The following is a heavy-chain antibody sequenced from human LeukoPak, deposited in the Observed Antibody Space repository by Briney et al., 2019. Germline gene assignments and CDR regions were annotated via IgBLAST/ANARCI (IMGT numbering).Heavy chain of an antibody. J-gene: IGHJ5*02. CDR1: GFTFSSYA. V-gene: IGHV3-23*01. Sequence: GGSLRLSCAASGFTFSSYAMSWVRQAPGKGLEWVSAISGSGGSTYYADSVKGRFTISRDNSKNTLYLQMNSLRAEDTAVYYCAKDRPTNIVVVVAATQAGWFDPWGQGTLVTVSS. CDR2: ISGSGGST. CDR3: AKDRPTNIVVVVAATQAGWFDP. D-gene: IGHD2-15*01.